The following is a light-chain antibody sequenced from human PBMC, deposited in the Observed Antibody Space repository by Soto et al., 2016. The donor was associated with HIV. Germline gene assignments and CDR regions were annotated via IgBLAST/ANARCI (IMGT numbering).Light chain of an antibody. J-gene: IGKJ2*01. CDR1: QDIKNE. CDR3: LQXYSYPXT. V-gene: IGKV1-6*01. Sequence: AIQMTQSPSSLSASVGDRVTITCRASQDIKNELAWYQQKPGWAPKLLIYSTSSLGSAVPSRFSGSASGTYFTLTISSLQPEDAASYFCLQXYSYPXTFGRGTKLELK. CDR2: STS.